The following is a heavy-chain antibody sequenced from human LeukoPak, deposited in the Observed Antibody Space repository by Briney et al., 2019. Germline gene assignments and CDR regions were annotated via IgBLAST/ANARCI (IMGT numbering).Heavy chain of an antibody. J-gene: IGHJ5*02. D-gene: IGHD3-9*01. CDR1: GYSISSGYY. V-gene: IGHV4-38-2*02. Sequence: PSETLSLTCTVSGYSISSGYYWGWIRQPPGKGLEWIGSIYHSGSTYYNPSLKSRVTISVDTSKDQFSLKLSSVTAADTAVYYCARGLVVSGGESWFDPWGQGTLVTVSS. CDR2: IYHSGST. CDR3: ARGLVVSGGESWFDP.